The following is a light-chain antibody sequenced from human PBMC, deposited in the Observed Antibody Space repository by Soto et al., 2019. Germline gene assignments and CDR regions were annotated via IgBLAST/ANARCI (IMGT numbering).Light chain of an antibody. V-gene: IGLV4-69*01. CDR2: LNNDGSH. J-gene: IGLJ2*01. CDR3: QTWGTGFQF. Sequence: QAVVTQSPSASASLGASVKLTCTLSSGHSSYAIAWHQKQPGKGPRYLMDLNNDGSHTKGDGIPDRFSGSSSGADRYLIISSLQSEDEADYYCQTWGTGFQFFGGGTKLNVL. CDR1: SGHSSYA.